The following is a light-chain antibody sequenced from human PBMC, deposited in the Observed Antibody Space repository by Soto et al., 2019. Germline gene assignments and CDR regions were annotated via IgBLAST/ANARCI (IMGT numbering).Light chain of an antibody. CDR1: QSVSSSY. Sequence: EIVLTQSPGTLSLSPGERATLSCTASQSVSSSYLAWYQQKPGQAPTPLIYGASSRAIGIPDRFSGSGSGTDFTISISRLELEDFAVYSCQQRSNCPTTFGQGTRLEIK. J-gene: IGKJ5*01. V-gene: IGKV3D-20*02. CDR3: QQRSNCPTT. CDR2: GAS.